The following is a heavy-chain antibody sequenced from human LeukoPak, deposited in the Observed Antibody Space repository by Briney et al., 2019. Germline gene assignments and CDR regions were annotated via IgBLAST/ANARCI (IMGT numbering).Heavy chain of an antibody. V-gene: IGHV3-23*01. D-gene: IGHD1-20*01. CDR1: GFTFSSYA. Sequence: GGSLRLSCAASGFTFSSYAMSWVRQAPGKGLEWVSAISGSGGSTYYADSVKGRFTISRDNSKNTLYLQMNSLRAEDTAVYYCAKVQGFAITRTAWVAFDIWGQGTMVTVSS. CDR3: AKVQGFAITRTAWVAFDI. CDR2: ISGSGGST. J-gene: IGHJ3*02.